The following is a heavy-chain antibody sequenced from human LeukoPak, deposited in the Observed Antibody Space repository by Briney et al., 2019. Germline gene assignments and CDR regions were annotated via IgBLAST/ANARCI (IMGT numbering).Heavy chain of an antibody. CDR1: GFTFSSYA. CDR3: AKGGDYCDSALVDY. D-gene: IGHD3-22*01. Sequence: GGSLRLSCAASGFTFSSYAMSWVRQAPGKGLEWVSAISGSGGSTYYADSVKGRFTISRDNSKNTLYLQMNSLRAEDTAVYYCAKGGDYCDSALVDYWGQGTLVTVSS. J-gene: IGHJ4*02. CDR2: ISGSGGST. V-gene: IGHV3-23*01.